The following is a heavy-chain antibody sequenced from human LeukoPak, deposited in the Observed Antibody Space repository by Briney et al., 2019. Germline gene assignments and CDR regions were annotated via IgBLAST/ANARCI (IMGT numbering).Heavy chain of an antibody. J-gene: IGHJ3*02. CDR3: ARDRIAVAGTAAFDI. Sequence: GGSLRLSCAASRFTFSTYGINWVRQAPGKGLEWVSYISSSSSTRYYADSVRGRFTISRDNAKNPLYLQMNSLRAEDTAVYYCARDRIAVAGTAAFDIWGQGTMVTVSS. CDR1: RFTFSTYG. V-gene: IGHV3-48*01. D-gene: IGHD6-19*01. CDR2: ISSSSSTR.